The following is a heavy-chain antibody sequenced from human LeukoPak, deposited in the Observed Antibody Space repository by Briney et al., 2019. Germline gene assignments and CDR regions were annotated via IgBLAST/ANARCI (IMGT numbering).Heavy chain of an antibody. CDR2: IYHSGST. Sequence: SETLSLTCAVSGYSISSGYYWGWIRQPPGKGLEWIGSIYHSGSTYYNPSLKSRVTISVDTSKNQFSLKLSSVTAADTAVYYCARHEGPLYGDYVDWYFDLWGRGTLVTVSS. CDR1: GYSISSGYY. CDR3: ARHEGPLYGDYVDWYFDL. D-gene: IGHD4-17*01. J-gene: IGHJ2*01. V-gene: IGHV4-38-2*01.